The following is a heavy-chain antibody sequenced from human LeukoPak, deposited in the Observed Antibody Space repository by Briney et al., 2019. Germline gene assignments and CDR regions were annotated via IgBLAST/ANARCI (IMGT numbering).Heavy chain of an antibody. Sequence: ASVKVSCKASGYTFTGYYMHWVRQAPGQGLEWMGWINPNSGGTNYAQKFQGRATMTRDTSISTAYMELSRLRSDDTAVYYCARAKGVLLWFGDQRAFDIWGQGTMVTVSS. CDR3: ARAKGVLLWFGDQRAFDI. V-gene: IGHV1-2*02. J-gene: IGHJ3*02. CDR1: GYTFTGYY. CDR2: INPNSGGT. D-gene: IGHD3-10*01.